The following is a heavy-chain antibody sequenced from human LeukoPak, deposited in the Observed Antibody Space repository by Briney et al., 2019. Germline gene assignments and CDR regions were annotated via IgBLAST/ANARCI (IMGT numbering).Heavy chain of an antibody. Sequence: GGSLRLSCAAYGLTVSNNYMRWVRQAPGKGLEWVSSIYSGGATKYAGPVKGRFTNSRDNSKNTLYLQMNSLSPEDTAVHDCARDRLGPWGQGTLVTVSS. CDR1: GLTVSNNY. J-gene: IGHJ5*02. D-gene: IGHD3-16*01. CDR2: IYSGGAT. V-gene: IGHV3-53*01. CDR3: ARDRLGP.